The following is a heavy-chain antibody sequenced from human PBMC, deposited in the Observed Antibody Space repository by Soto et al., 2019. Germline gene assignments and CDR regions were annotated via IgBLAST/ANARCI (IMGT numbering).Heavy chain of an antibody. CDR2: INHSGST. J-gene: IGHJ6*02. Sequence: SETLSLTCAVYGGSFSGYYWSWIRQPPGKGLEWIGEINHSGSTNYNPSLKSRVTISVDTSKNQFSLKLSSVTAADTAVYYCARTGIAAAGTGTVYYGMDVWGQGTTVTVS. D-gene: IGHD6-13*01. V-gene: IGHV4-34*01. CDR1: GGSFSGYY. CDR3: ARTGIAAAGTGTVYYGMDV.